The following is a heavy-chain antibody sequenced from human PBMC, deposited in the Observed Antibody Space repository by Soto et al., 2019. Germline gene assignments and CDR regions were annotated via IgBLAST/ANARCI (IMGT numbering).Heavy chain of an antibody. J-gene: IGHJ4*02. CDR3: ARHSYYYDSSGPHFDY. V-gene: IGHV4-39*01. Sequence: NPSETLSLTCTVSGGSISSSSYYWGWIRQPPGKGLEWIGSIYYSWSTYYNPSLKSRVTISVDTSKNQFSLKLSSVTAADTAVYYCARHSYYYDSSGPHFDYWGQGTLVT. CDR1: GGSISSSSYY. CDR2: IYYSWST. D-gene: IGHD3-22*01.